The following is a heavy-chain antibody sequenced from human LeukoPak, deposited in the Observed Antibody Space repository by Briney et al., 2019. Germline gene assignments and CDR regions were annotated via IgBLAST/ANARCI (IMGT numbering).Heavy chain of an antibody. CDR3: AKIRQWLDYYFDY. J-gene: IGHJ4*02. V-gene: IGHV3-74*01. Sequence: GGSLRLPCAASGFTFSSYWMHWVRQAPGKGLVWVSRINSDGSSTSYADSVKGRFTISRDNAKNTLYLQMNSLRAEDTAVYYCAKIRQWLDYYFDYWGQGTLVTVSS. D-gene: IGHD5-12*01. CDR1: GFTFSSYW. CDR2: INSDGSST.